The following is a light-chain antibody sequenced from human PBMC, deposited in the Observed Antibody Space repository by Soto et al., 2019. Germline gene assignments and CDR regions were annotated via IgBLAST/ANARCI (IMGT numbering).Light chain of an antibody. V-gene: IGLV2-14*01. CDR3: SSYTSSTHYV. CDR2: EVS. CDR1: SSDVGGYNY. Sequence: QSVLTQPASVSGSPGQSITISCTGTSSDVGGYNYVSWYQQHPGKAPKLMIYEVSNRPSGVSNRFSGSKSGNTASLTISGLQAEDEADYYCSSYTSSTHYVLGTGTKLTVL. J-gene: IGLJ1*01.